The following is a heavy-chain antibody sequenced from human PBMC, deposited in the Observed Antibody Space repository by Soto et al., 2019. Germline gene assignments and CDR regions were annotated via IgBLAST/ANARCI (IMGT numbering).Heavy chain of an antibody. Sequence: PSETLSLTCTVSGYSISRGSYWAWIRQRPGKGPEWIASIYHGGTTFYNPSLKSRITISVDTSNNQFSLKLTSVTAADTAVYYCARVHVMVVAGSTFDYWGHGTLVTVSS. CDR2: IYHGGTT. J-gene: IGHJ4*01. CDR1: GYSISRGSY. D-gene: IGHD2-2*01. V-gene: IGHV4-38-2*02. CDR3: ARVHVMVVAGSTFDY.